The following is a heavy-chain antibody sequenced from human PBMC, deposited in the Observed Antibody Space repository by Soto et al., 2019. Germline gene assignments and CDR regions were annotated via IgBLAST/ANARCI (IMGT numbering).Heavy chain of an antibody. Sequence: QVQLVQSGAEVKKPGASVKVSCKASGYTFTSYGISWVRQAPGQGLEWMGGIRAYNGNTNYAQKLQGRVTMTTDTSTSTAYMELRSLRSDDTAVYYCARVPWVAATVGVYYFDYWGQGTLVTVSS. CDR3: ARVPWVAATVGVYYFDY. J-gene: IGHJ4*02. D-gene: IGHD1-26*01. CDR1: GYTFTSYG. CDR2: IRAYNGNT. V-gene: IGHV1-18*04.